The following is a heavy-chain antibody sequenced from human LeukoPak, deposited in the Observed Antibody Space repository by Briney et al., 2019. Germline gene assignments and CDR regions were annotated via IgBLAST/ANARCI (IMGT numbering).Heavy chain of an antibody. V-gene: IGHV3-21*01. J-gene: IGHJ4*02. CDR2: ISSSSDYI. Sequence: KPGGSLRLSCAASGFTFSSYSMNWVRQAPGKGLEWVSSISSSSDYIYYADSVKGRFTISRDNAKNSLYLQMNSLRAEDTAVYYCTIPRSGRDYWGQGTLVTVSS. CDR3: TIPRSGRDY. CDR1: GFTFSSYS. D-gene: IGHD3-10*01.